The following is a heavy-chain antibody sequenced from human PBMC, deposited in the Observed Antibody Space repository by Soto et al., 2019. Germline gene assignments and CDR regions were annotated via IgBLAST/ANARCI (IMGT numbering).Heavy chain of an antibody. V-gene: IGHV3-30*18. J-gene: IGHJ6*02. D-gene: IGHD3-22*01. CDR1: GFTFSSYG. CDR3: AKDCDDSSGLYGMAV. Sequence: PGGSLRLSCAASGFTFSSYGMHWVRQAPGKGLEWVAVISYDGSNKYYADSVKGRFTISRDNSKNTLYLQMNSLRAEDTAVYYCAKDCDDSSGLYGMAVWGQGTSVTVSS. CDR2: ISYDGSNK.